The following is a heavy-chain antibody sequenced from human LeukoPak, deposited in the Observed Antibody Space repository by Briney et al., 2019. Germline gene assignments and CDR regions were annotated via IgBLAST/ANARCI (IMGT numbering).Heavy chain of an antibody. J-gene: IGHJ3*02. CDR1: GFTLSDYY. CDR3: ARANDTLTGYFAFDI. CDR2: ITISGSTI. V-gene: IGHV3-11*01. Sequence: GSLRLSCAASGFTLSDYYMSWIRQAPGKGLEWISYITISGSTIYYADSVRGRFTISRDNAKNSLYLQMTSLRAEDTAVYYCARANDTLTGYFAFDIWGQGTMVTVSS. D-gene: IGHD3-9*01.